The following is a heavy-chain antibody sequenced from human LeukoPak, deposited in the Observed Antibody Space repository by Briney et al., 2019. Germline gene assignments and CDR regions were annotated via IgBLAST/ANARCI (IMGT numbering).Heavy chain of an antibody. CDR3: ARSGDWNPSASQYYFDY. J-gene: IGHJ4*02. V-gene: IGHV5-51*01. D-gene: IGHD1-1*01. CDR1: GYSFTSYW. CDR2: IYPGDSDT. Sequence: KSGESLKISCKGSGYSFTSYWIGWVRQMPGKGLEWMGIIYPGDSDTRYSPSFQGQVTISADKSISTAYLQWSSLKASDTAMYYCARSGDWNPSASQYYFDYWGQGTLVTVSS.